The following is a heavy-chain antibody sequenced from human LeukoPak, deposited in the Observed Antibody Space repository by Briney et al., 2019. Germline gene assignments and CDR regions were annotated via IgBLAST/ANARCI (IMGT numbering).Heavy chain of an antibody. J-gene: IGHJ4*02. CDR2: IYYSGST. CDR3: ARHFDY. Sequence: SETLSLTCTVSGGSISSYYWSWIRQPPGKGLEWIGYIYYSGSTNYNPSLKSRVTISVDTSKNQFSLKLSSVTAADTAVYYCARHFDYWGQGTLVTVSS. V-gene: IGHV4-59*01. CDR1: GGSISSYY.